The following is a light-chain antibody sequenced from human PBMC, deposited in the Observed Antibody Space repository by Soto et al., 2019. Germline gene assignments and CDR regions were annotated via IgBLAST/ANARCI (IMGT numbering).Light chain of an antibody. CDR2: EVS. CDR1: SSDIGDNKF. V-gene: IGLV2-14*01. Sequence: QSALTQPASVSGSPGQSITISCTGTSSDIGDNKFVSWYQQYPGRAPKVIIYEVSNRPSEVSVRFSGSKSGNTASLTVSGLRAEDKADYYCIAYTNTGARVFGTGTKVTVL. CDR3: IAYTNTGARV. J-gene: IGLJ1*01.